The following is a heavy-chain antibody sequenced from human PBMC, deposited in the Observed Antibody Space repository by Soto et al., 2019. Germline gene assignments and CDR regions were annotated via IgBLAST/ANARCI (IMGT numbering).Heavy chain of an antibody. CDR1: GGSISSSSYY. D-gene: IGHD3-10*01. J-gene: IGHJ6*02. V-gene: IGHV4-39*01. CDR2: IYYSGST. CDR3: TSGHPVDYYYGMDV. Sequence: SETLSLTCTVSGGSISSSSYYWGWIRQPPGKGLEWIGSIYYSGSTYYNPSLKSRVTISVDTSKNQFSLKLSSVTAADTAVYYCTSGHPVDYYYGMDVWGQGTTVTVS.